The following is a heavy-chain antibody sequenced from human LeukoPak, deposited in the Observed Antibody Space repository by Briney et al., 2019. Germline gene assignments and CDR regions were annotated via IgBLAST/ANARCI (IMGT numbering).Heavy chain of an antibody. CDR1: GFTFSSYG. V-gene: IGHV3-30*02. CDR3: AKFGVTTRPREGFDY. J-gene: IGHJ4*02. D-gene: IGHD3-3*01. Sequence: GGSLRLSCAASGFTFSSYGMHWVRQAPGKGLEWVAFIRYDGSNKYYADSVKGRFTISRDNSKNTLYLQMNSLRAEDTAVYYCAKFGVTTRPREGFDYWGQGTLVTVSS. CDR2: IRYDGSNK.